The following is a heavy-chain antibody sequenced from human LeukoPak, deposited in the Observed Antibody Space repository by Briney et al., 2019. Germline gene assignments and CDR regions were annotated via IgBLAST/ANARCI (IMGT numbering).Heavy chain of an antibody. CDR3: ATSLGPLAEY. CDR1: GFAFSSNW. CDR2: INSGGSGT. V-gene: IGHV3-74*01. J-gene: IGHJ4*02. Sequence: PGGSLRLSCAASGFAFSSNWMHWVRQTPGKGLVWVSRINSGGSGTSYADSVEGRFTISRDNAKNTLYLQMNSLKGEGTAVYYCATSLGPLAEYWGRGTLVTVSS. D-gene: IGHD7-27*01.